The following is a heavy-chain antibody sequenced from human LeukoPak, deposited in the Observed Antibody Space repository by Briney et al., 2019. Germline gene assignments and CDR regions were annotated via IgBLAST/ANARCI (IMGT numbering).Heavy chain of an antibody. CDR1: GGSFSGYY. J-gene: IGHJ4*02. CDR2: INHSGST. CDR3: ARGYRSSTSCYTALFFDY. D-gene: IGHD2-2*02. Sequence: SETLSLTCAVYGGSFSGYYWSWIRQPPGKGLEWIGEINHSGSTNYNPSLKSRVTISVDTSKNQFSLKLSSVTAADTAAYYCARGYRSSTSCYTALFFDYWGQGTLVTVSS. V-gene: IGHV4-34*01.